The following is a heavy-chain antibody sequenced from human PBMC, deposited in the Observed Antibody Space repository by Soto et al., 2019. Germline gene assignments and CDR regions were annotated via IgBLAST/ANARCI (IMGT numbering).Heavy chain of an antibody. CDR2: INPSGGST. Sequence: ASVKVSCKASGYTFTSYYIHWVRQAPGQGLEWMGIINPSGGSTSYAQKFQGRVTMTRDTSTSTVYMELSSLRSEDTAVYYCARDPIAARGYYYYGMDVWGQGTTVTVSS. D-gene: IGHD6-6*01. V-gene: IGHV1-46*01. J-gene: IGHJ6*02. CDR1: GYTFTSYY. CDR3: ARDPIAARGYYYYGMDV.